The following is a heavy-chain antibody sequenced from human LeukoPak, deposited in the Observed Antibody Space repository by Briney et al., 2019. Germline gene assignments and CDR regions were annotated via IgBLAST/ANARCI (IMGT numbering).Heavy chain of an antibody. Sequence: GASVKVSCKASGGTFSSYAISWVRQAPGQGLEWMGGIIPIFGTSNYAQKFQGRVTITADESTSTAYMELSSLRSDDTAVYYCARDSYCTNGVCYGEVGWFGERYYYYYYMDVWGKGTTVTVSS. CDR1: GGTFSSYA. D-gene: IGHD2-8*01. CDR3: ARDSYCTNGVCYGEVGWFGERYYYYYYMDV. J-gene: IGHJ6*03. CDR2: IIPIFGTS. V-gene: IGHV1-69*13.